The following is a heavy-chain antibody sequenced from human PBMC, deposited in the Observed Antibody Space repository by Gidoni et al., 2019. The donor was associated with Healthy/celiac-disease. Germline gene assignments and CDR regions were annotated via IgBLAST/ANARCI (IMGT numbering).Heavy chain of an antibody. V-gene: IGHV3-15*01. CDR1: GSPFSNAW. CDR3: ISEDVYYDPLEYYFDY. J-gene: IGHJ4*02. D-gene: IGHD3-22*01. Sequence: DVQLVESGGCSVQPGGSLRLSCAASGSPFSNAWMSWVRQAPGKGLEWVGRIKSKTDGGRTDYAAPVKGRFTISRDDSKNTLYLQMNSLKAEDTAVYYCISEDVYYDPLEYYFDYWGQGTLVTVSS. CDR2: IKSKTDGGRT.